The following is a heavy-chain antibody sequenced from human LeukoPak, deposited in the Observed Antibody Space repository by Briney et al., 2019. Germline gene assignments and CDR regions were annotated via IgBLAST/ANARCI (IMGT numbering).Heavy chain of an antibody. D-gene: IGHD3-16*01. V-gene: IGHV4-4*09. CDR3: ARHGGSSADYYYYYYMDV. CDR1: GGSISSYY. CDR2: IYTSGST. Sequence: SETLSLTCTASGGSISSYYWSWIRQPPGKGLEWIGYIYTSGSTNYNPSLKSRVTISVDTSKNQFSLKLSSVTAADTAVYYCARHGGSSADYYYYYYMDVWGKGTTVTVSS. J-gene: IGHJ6*03.